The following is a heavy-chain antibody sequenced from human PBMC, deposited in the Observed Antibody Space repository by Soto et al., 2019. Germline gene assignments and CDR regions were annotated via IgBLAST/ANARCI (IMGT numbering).Heavy chain of an antibody. CDR1: GGSFSGYY. J-gene: IGHJ4*02. CDR3: ARLGGYYQALDS. D-gene: IGHD3-22*01. Sequence: SETLSLTCAVYGGSFSGYYWNWLCQPPGEGLEWIGKIDQSGSTYYNPSLKSRVTISVDTSKNQFSLKLSSVTAADTAVYYCARLGGYYQALDSWGQGTLVTVSS. CDR2: IDQSGST. V-gene: IGHV4-34*01.